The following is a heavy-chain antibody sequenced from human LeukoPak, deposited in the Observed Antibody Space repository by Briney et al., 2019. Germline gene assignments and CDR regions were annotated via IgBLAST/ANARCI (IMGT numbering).Heavy chain of an antibody. J-gene: IGHJ4*02. CDR1: GFTLSSYS. CDR3: ERHDILTGYPSFDY. V-gene: IGHV3-21*01. CDR2: ISSSSSYI. Sequence: GGSLRLSCAPSGFTLSSYSMNWVRQAPGEGLEWVTSISSSSSYIYYADSVKGRFTISRDHEKNSLYLQMNSLRAEDTAVYYCERHDILTGYPSFDYWGQGTLVTVSS. D-gene: IGHD3-9*01.